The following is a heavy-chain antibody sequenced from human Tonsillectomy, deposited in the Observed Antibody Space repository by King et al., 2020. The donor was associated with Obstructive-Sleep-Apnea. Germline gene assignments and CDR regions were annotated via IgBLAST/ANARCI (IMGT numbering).Heavy chain of an antibody. J-gene: IGHJ4*02. CDR1: SDSISNDY. CDR2: SYDSGSS. D-gene: IGHD2-21*02. Sequence: VQLQESGPGLVKPSETLSLACSVSSDSISNDYWGWIRQSPGKGLEWIGYSYDSGSSDYNPSLKSRVTISVDTSKNQISLKLRSVTAADTAVYFCARVRQKPVWCGDCYSVDSWGQGTLVTVSS. V-gene: IGHV4-59*01. CDR3: ARVRQKPVWCGDCYSVDS.